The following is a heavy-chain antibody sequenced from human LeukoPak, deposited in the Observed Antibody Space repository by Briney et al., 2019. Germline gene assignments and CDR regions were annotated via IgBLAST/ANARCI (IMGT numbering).Heavy chain of an antibody. CDR3: ARHEDGSGSYPAYWYFDL. J-gene: IGHJ2*01. Sequence: MTSETLSLTCTVSGGSISSYYWSWIRQPPGKGLEWIGYIYYSGSTNYNPSLKSRVTISVDTSKNQFSLKLSSVTAADTAVYYCARHEDGSGSYPAYWYFDLWGRGTLVTVSS. CDR1: GGSISSYY. CDR2: IYYSGST. D-gene: IGHD3-10*01. V-gene: IGHV4-59*08.